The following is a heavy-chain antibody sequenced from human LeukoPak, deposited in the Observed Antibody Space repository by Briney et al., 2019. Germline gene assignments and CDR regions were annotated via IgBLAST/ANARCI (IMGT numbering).Heavy chain of an antibody. J-gene: IGHJ3*02. V-gene: IGHV3-21*01. CDR2: ISSSSGYI. D-gene: IGHD5-18*01. CDR1: GFTFSSYS. CDR3: ARSTARTNDAFDI. Sequence: GGSLRLSCAASGFTFSSYSMNWVRQAPGKGLEWVSSISSSSGYIYYADSVKGRFTISRDNAKNSLYLQMNSLRAEDTAVYYCARSTARTNDAFDIWGQGTMVTVSS.